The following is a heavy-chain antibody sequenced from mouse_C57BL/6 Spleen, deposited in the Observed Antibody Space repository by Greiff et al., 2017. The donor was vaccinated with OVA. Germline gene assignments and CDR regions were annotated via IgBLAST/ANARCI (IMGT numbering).Heavy chain of an antibody. CDR3: ARYRSYDYLYYAMDY. CDR2: IYPRSGNT. V-gene: IGHV1-81*01. Sequence: QVQLQQSGAELARPGASVKLSCKASGYTFTSYGISWVKQRTGQGLEWIGEIYPRSGNTYYNEKFKGKATLTADKSSSTAYMELRSLTSEDSAVYFCARYRSYDYLYYAMDYWGQGTSVTVSS. CDR1: GYTFTSYG. J-gene: IGHJ4*01. D-gene: IGHD2-4*01.